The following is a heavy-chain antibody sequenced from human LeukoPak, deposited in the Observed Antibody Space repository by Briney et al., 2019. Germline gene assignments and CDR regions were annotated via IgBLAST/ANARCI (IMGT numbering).Heavy chain of an antibody. D-gene: IGHD2-15*01. CDR2: IYYSGST. CDR1: GGSISSGDYY. Sequence: SQTLSLTCTVSGGSISSGDYYWSWIRQPPGKGLEWIGYIYYSGSTYYNPSLKSRVTISVDTSKNQFSLKLSSVTAADTAVYYCARGRGGRNYYYMDVWGKGTTVTVSS. V-gene: IGHV4-30-4*08. CDR3: ARGRGGRNYYYMDV. J-gene: IGHJ6*03.